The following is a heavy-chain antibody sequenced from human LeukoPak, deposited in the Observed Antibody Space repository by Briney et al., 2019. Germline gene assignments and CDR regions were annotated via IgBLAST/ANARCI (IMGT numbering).Heavy chain of an antibody. V-gene: IGHV4-34*01. CDR2: INHSGST. J-gene: IGHJ6*03. CDR3: ASGGNYDILTGYRMRNYYYYMDV. D-gene: IGHD3-9*01. CDR1: GGSFSGYY. Sequence: SSETLSLTCAVYGGSFSGYYWSWIRQPPGKGLEWIGEINHSGSTNYNPSLKSRVTISVDTSKNQFSLKLSSVTAADTAVYYCASGGNYDILTGYRMRNYYYYMDVWGKGTTVTISS.